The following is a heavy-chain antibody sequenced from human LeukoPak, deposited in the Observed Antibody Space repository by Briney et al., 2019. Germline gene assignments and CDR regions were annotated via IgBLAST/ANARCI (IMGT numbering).Heavy chain of an antibody. Sequence: GGSLRLSCAASGFTFSSYAMSWVRQAPGKGLEWVSAVSGSGGSTYYADSVKGRFTISRDNAKNALYLQMNSLRAEDTAVYYCAKDSAITMVRGVIGGRWFDPWGQGTLVTVSS. CDR3: AKDSAITMVRGVIGGRWFDP. CDR1: GFTFSSYA. J-gene: IGHJ5*02. CDR2: VSGSGGST. V-gene: IGHV3-23*01. D-gene: IGHD3-10*01.